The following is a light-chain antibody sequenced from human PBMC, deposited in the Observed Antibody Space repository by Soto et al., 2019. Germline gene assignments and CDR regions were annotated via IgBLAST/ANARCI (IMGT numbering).Light chain of an antibody. Sequence: DIQMTQSPSSLSASVGDTVAITCRAGQTPKNYVNWYQQKPGRVPKLLIYAATALQSAAPYRFAATASGTDFALTIMSLQPEDSRTYYSPKSSHSPHTVRQGT. J-gene: IGKJ2*01. CDR1: QTPKNY. V-gene: IGKV1-39*01. CDR2: AAT. CDR3: PKSSHSPHT.